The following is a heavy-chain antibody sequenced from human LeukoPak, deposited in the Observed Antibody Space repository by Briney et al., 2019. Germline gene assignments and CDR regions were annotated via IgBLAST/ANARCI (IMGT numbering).Heavy chain of an antibody. J-gene: IGHJ4*02. V-gene: IGHV4-30-4*07. D-gene: IGHD3-10*01. CDR2: IYYSGST. CDR3: ARGGSYYFDY. Sequence: SQTLSLTCAVSGGSISSGGYSWSWIRQPPGKGLEWIGYIYYSGSTNYNPSLKSRVTISVDKSKNQFSLKLSSVTAADTAVYYCARGGSYYFDYWGQGTLVTVSS. CDR1: GGSISSGGYS.